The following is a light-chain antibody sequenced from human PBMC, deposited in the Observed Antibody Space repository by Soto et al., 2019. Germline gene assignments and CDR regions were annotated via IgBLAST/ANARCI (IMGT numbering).Light chain of an antibody. CDR2: GAS. V-gene: IGKV3-20*01. J-gene: IGKJ5*01. CDR1: QSISRN. Sequence: IVLTQSPSTLSVSPGQRATLSCRASQSISRNLAWYQQKPGQAPRLLIYGASTRATGIPARFSGSGSGTDFTLTISRLEPEDFAVYYCQVYGPSPPITFGQGTRLEIK. CDR3: QVYGPSPPIT.